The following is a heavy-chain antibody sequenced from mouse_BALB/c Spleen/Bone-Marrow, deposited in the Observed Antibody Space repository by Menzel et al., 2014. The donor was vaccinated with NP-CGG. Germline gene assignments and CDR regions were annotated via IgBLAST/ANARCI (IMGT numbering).Heavy chain of an antibody. CDR1: GFDFSGYW. Sequence: EVKLVESGGGLVQSGGSLKLSCAASGFDFSGYWMTWVRQAPGKGLEWIGEINPDSSTINYTPSLKDKFIISRDNAKNALYLQMSKVRSEDTALYYCARPGYYGYQDVWGAGTTVTVSS. CDR3: ARPGYYGYQDV. J-gene: IGHJ1*01. V-gene: IGHV4-1*02. CDR2: INPDSSTI. D-gene: IGHD1-2*01.